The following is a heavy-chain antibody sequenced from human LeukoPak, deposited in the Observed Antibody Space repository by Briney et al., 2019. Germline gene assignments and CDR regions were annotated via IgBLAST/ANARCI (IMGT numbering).Heavy chain of an antibody. V-gene: IGHV4-38-2*02. CDR1: GYSVSSDYY. D-gene: IGHD2-15*01. CDR3: ARVGVGMRSYNFDY. J-gene: IGHJ4*02. CDR2: ISHSGST. Sequence: SETLSLTCTVSGYSVSSDYYWGWIRQPPGKGLEWIGEISHSGSTNYNPSLKSRVTISVDKSTNQFSLKLSSVTAADTAVYFCARVGVGMRSYNFDYWGQGTLVTVSS.